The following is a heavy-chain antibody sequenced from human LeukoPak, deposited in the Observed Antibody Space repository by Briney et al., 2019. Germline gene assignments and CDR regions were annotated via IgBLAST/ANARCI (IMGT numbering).Heavy chain of an antibody. D-gene: IGHD3-10*01. CDR3: ARDGVRRFGELNAFDI. Sequence: PGGSLRLSCTASGFTFSSYWMSWVRQAPGKGLEWVANIKQDGGEKYYVDSVKGRFTISRDNSKNTLYLQMNSLRAEDTAVYYCARDGVRRFGELNAFDIWGQGTMVTVSS. CDR1: GFTFSSYW. CDR2: IKQDGGEK. V-gene: IGHV3-7*01. J-gene: IGHJ3*02.